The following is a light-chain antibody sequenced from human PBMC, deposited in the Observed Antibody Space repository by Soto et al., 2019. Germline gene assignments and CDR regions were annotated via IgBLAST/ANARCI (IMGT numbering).Light chain of an antibody. Sequence: QSALTQPPSASGSPGQSVTISCTGTSSDVGGYNYVSWYQQYPGKAPKLMIFEVTRRPSGVPDRFSGSKSDNTASLTVSGLQAEDEAAYYCSSYAGSNKVVFGGGTQLTVL. CDR3: SSYAGSNKVV. V-gene: IGLV2-8*01. CDR2: EVT. CDR1: SSDVGGYNY. J-gene: IGLJ7*01.